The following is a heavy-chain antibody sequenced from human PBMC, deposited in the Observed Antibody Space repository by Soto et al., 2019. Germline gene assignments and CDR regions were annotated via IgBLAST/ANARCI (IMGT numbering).Heavy chain of an antibody. CDR1: GDSVSSGSGY. CDR3: ARVVCGGHCSSRTGTSYFDS. D-gene: IGHD2-21*02. Sequence: QVHLQESPPGLVKPSETLSLTCTVSGDSVSSGSGYWSCVPQPPGRGLDWGGYIYYNDDTNYNPSPQSRLTLSVDTSKNQVSLRVTSVTAADTALSYCARVVCGGHCSSRTGTSYFDSWGQGLLVIVSS. CDR2: IYYNDDT. V-gene: IGHV4-61*01. J-gene: IGHJ4*02.